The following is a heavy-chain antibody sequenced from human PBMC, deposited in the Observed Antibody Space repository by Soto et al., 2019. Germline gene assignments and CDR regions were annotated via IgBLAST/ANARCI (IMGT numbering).Heavy chain of an antibody. J-gene: IGHJ5*02. CDR1: GGTFSSYA. V-gene: IGHV1-69*13. D-gene: IGHD4-17*01. CDR2: IIPIFGTA. CDR3: ARDPDYGDYVFDP. Sequence: SVKVSCKASGGTFSSYAISWVRQAPGQGLEWMGGIIPIFGTANYAQKFQGRVTITADGSTSTAYMELSSLRSEDTAVYYCARDPDYGDYVFDPWGQGTLVTVSS.